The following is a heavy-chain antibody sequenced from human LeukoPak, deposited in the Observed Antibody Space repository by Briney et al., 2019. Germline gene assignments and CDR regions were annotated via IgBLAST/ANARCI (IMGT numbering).Heavy chain of an antibody. J-gene: IGHJ4*02. CDR3: ARGGLVDCSGGSCSFGFGY. CDR2: INPNSGGT. CDR1: GYILTDYN. D-gene: IGHD2-15*01. Sequence: ASVKVSCKASGYILTDYNMHWVRRAPGQGLEWMGWINPNSGGTVYAQKFQGRVTMTRDTSISTAYMELTWLRSDDTAVYYCARGGLVDCSGGSCSFGFGYWGQGTLVTVSS. V-gene: IGHV1-2*02.